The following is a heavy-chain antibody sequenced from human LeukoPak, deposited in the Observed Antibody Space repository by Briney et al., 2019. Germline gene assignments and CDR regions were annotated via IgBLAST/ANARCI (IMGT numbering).Heavy chain of an antibody. J-gene: IGHJ4*02. CDR3: ATSPNPSYYDSSGYYSLFDY. CDR1: GGSISSYY. Sequence: SETLSLTCTVSGGSISSYYWSWIRQPPGKGLEWIGYIYYSGSTNYNPSLKSRVTISVDTSKNQFSLKLSSVTAEDTAVYYCATSPNPSYYDSSGYYSLFDYWGQGTLVTVSS. CDR2: IYYSGST. D-gene: IGHD3-22*01. V-gene: IGHV4-59*01.